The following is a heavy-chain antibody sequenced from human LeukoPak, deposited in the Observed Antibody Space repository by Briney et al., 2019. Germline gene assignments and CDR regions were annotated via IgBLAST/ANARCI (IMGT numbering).Heavy chain of an antibody. Sequence: SETLSLTCSVSGGSISSYYWSWIRQPPGKGLEWIGYIYYSGSTNYNPSLKSRVTISVDTSKNQFSLKLSSVTAADTAVYYCARGFPQFPFDYWGQGTLVTVSS. CDR1: GGSISSYY. V-gene: IGHV4-59*01. CDR3: ARGFPQFPFDY. CDR2: IYYSGST. J-gene: IGHJ4*02.